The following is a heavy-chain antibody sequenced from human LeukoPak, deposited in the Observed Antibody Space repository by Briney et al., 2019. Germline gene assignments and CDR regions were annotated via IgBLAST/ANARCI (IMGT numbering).Heavy chain of an antibody. CDR2: MYYNGGGS. CDR1: GGSMITNTFY. D-gene: IGHD1-7*01. Sequence: SETLSLTCTVSGGSMITNTFYWVWIRQPPGKGLEWIANMYYNGGGSQYNRSLANRVTISVDTSKNQFFLNLSTVTAADTAVYYCTRRTYSAYMDVWGQGTTVTVSS. J-gene: IGHJ6*03. CDR3: TRRTYSAYMDV. V-gene: IGHV4-39*01.